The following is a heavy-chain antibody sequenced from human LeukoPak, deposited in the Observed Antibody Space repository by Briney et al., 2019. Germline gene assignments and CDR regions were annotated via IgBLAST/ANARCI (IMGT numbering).Heavy chain of an antibody. J-gene: IGHJ4*02. V-gene: IGHV3-30*03. Sequence: GGSLRLSCAASGFTFSSYGMHWVRQAPGKGLEWVAVISYDGSNKYYADSVKGRFTISRDNAKNSLYLQMNSLRAEDTAVYYCEGGGYYWGQGTLVTVSS. CDR1: GFTFSSYG. CDR2: ISYDGSNK. CDR3: EGGGYY.